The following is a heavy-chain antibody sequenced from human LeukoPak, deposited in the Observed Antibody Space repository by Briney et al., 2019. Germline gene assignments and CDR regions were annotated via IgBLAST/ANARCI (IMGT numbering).Heavy chain of an antibody. CDR1: GGSISSYY. V-gene: IGHV4-59*12. Sequence: PSETLSLTCTVSGGSISSYYWTWIRQPPGKGLEWIGYIYYSGSINYNPSLESRVTISLDTSKNQFSLKLSSVTAADTAVYYCARRLRAGYRGYFDYWGQGTLVTVSS. CDR2: IYYSGSI. CDR3: ARRLRAGYRGYFDY. D-gene: IGHD3-9*01. J-gene: IGHJ4*02.